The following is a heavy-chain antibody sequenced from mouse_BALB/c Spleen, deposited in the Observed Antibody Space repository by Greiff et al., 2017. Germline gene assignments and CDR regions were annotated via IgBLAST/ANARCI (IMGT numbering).Heavy chain of an antibody. CDR2: INPGSGGT. Sequence: VQLQESGAELVRPGTSVKVSCKASGYAFTNYLIEWVKQRPGQGLEWIGVINPGSGGTNYNEKFKGKATLTADKSSSTAYMQLSSLTSDDSAVYFCARSDDGPWFAYWGQGTLVTVSA. V-gene: IGHV1-54*01. D-gene: IGHD2-3*01. CDR3: ARSDDGPWFAY. J-gene: IGHJ3*01. CDR1: GYAFTNYL.